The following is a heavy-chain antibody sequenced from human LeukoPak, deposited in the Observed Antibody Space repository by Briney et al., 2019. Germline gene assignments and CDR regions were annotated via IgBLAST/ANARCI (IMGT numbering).Heavy chain of an antibody. CDR1: GGSISSYY. V-gene: IGHV4-59*12. J-gene: IGHJ4*02. D-gene: IGHD3-10*01. CDR2: IYYSGST. Sequence: SETLSLTCTVSGGSISSYYWSWIRQPPGKGLEWIGYIYYSGSTYYNPSLKSRVTISVDTSKNQFSLRLSSVTAADTAVYYCARNYGSGSPFELGPFDYWGQGTLVTVSS. CDR3: ARNYGSGSPFELGPFDY.